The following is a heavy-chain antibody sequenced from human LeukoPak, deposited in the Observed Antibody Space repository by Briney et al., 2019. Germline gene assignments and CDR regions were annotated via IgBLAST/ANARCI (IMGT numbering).Heavy chain of an antibody. V-gene: IGHV3-23*01. Sequence: QSGGSLRLSCAASGFIFKNYAMTWVRQPPGKGLEWVSVSSGSGTHTYYADSVKGRFTISRDNSKNSLYLQMNSLRAEDTAVYYCAELGITMIGGVWGKGTTVTISS. D-gene: IGHD3-10*02. CDR1: GFIFKNYA. J-gene: IGHJ6*04. CDR2: SSGSGTHT. CDR3: AELGITMIGGV.